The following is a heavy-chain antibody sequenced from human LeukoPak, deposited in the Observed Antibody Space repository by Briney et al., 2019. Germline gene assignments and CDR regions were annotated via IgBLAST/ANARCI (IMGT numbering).Heavy chain of an antibody. Sequence: GGSLRLSCAASGFTFSSYAMSWVRQAPGKGLEWVSGIPSSGPVTYYADSVKGRFTISRDNSKNTLYLQKNSLRAEDTAVYYCAKGGLEWNLDYWGQGTLVTVSS. V-gene: IGHV3-23*01. CDR1: GFTFSSYA. CDR3: AKGGLEWNLDY. J-gene: IGHJ4*02. CDR2: IPSSGPVT. D-gene: IGHD3-3*01.